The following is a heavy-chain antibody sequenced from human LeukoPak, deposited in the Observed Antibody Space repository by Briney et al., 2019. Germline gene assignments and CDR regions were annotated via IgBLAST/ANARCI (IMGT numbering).Heavy chain of an antibody. CDR1: GFTFSSYA. J-gene: IGHJ4*02. V-gene: IGHV3-23*01. D-gene: IGHD1-26*01. CDR3: AKGGQWERKFDY. CDR2: ISGSGGST. Sequence: GGALRLSSAAPGFTFSSYAMSWVRQAPGKGLEWVSAISGSGGSTYYADSVKSRFTISRDNSKNTLYLQMNSLRAEDTAVYYCAKGGQWERKFDYWGQGTLVTVSS.